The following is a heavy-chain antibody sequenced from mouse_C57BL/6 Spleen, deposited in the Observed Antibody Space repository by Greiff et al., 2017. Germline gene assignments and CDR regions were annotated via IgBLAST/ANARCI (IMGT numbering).Heavy chain of an antibody. Sequence: QVQLQQPGAELVKPGASVKLSCKASGYTFTSYWMHWVKQRPGQGLEWIGMIHPNSGSTNYNEKFKSKATLTVDKSSSTAYMQLSSLTSEDSAVYYCARGITTVVVTPFAYWGQGTLVTVSA. CDR1: GYTFTSYW. CDR3: ARGITTVVVTPFAY. CDR2: IHPNSGST. V-gene: IGHV1-64*01. D-gene: IGHD1-1*01. J-gene: IGHJ3*01.